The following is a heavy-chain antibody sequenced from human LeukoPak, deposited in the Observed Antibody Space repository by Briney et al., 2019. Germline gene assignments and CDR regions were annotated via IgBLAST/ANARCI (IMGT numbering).Heavy chain of an antibody. CDR3: ARDRDWAFDY. CDR1: GFTFSDYT. CDR2: ISPSRGSI. D-gene: IGHD2-21*01. V-gene: IGHV3-48*01. J-gene: IGHJ4*02. Sequence: GGSLRLSCAASGFTFSDYTLNWVRQAPGKGLEWLSYISPSRGSIAYADSVKGRFTISSDSAKNSVYLQINNLRAEDAAVYYCARDRDWAFDYWGQGILVTVSS.